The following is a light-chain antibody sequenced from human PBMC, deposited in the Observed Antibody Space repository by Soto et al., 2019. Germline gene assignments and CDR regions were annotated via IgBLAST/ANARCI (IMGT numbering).Light chain of an antibody. V-gene: IGLV2-14*01. Sequence: QSALTQPASVSGSPGQSITISCAGTATDIGNYNYVSWYQHHPGKAPKLIIYEVVNRPSGVSSRFSGSKSGNTASLTISGLQSEDEGDYYCTSHESITNVVFGGGTKVTVL. J-gene: IGLJ2*01. CDR3: TSHESITNVV. CDR1: ATDIGNYNY. CDR2: EVV.